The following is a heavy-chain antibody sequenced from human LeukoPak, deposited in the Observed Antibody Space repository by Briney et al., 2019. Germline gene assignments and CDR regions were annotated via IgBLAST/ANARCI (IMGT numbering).Heavy chain of an antibody. J-gene: IGHJ4*02. CDR1: GGTFSSYA. CDR2: IIPIFGTA. V-gene: IGHV1-69*05. D-gene: IGHD5-18*01. CDR3: ARDNRAPASYSYGPEFDY. Sequence: SVKVSCKASGGTFSSYAISWVRQAPGQGLEWMGGIIPIFGTANYAQKLQGRVTMTTDTSTSTAYMELRSLRSDDTAVYYCARDNRAPASYSYGPEFDYWGQGTLVTVSS.